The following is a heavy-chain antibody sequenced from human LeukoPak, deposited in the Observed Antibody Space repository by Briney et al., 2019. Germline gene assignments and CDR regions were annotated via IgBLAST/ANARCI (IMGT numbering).Heavy chain of an antibody. V-gene: IGHV3-48*03. CDR3: AREQIAASYYGMDV. CDR2: ISSSGSNI. CDR1: GFTFSSYE. Sequence: GGSLRLSCAASGFTFSSYEMNWVRQAPGKGLEWVSYISSSGSNIYYADSVKGRFTIYRENAKNSLYVQMKSLRAEDTAVYYCAREQIAASYYGMDVWGQGTTVTVSS. J-gene: IGHJ6*02. D-gene: IGHD6-13*01.